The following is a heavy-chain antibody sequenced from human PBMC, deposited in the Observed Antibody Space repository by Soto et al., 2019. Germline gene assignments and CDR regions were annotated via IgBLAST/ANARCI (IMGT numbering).Heavy chain of an antibody. Sequence: QVQLVQSGAEVKKPGSSVTVSCKASGGTFSSYAISWVRQAPGQGLAWMGGFIPIFGTANYAQKFHSRVTNTAHESTSTAYMELRSLRSEVMDVYYGARAQVVTAQGIRFVPWGQRTMVTAS. V-gene: IGHV1-69*12. CDR1: GGTFSSYA. J-gene: IGHJ5*02. CDR2: FIPIFGTA. D-gene: IGHD2-21*02. CDR3: ARAQVVTAQGIRFVP.